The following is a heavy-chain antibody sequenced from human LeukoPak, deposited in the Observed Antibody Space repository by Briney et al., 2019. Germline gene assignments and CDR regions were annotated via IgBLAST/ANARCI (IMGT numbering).Heavy chain of an antibody. D-gene: IGHD3-10*01. J-gene: IGHJ4*02. CDR3: AKGFKVPGAQLDY. Sequence: GSLRLSCAASGFTFSDYYMSWIRQAPGKGLEWVSYISSSSSYTNHADSMKGRFTISRDNAKNSLYLQMNSLRAEDTAVYYCAKGFKVPGAQLDYWGQGTLVTVSS. V-gene: IGHV3-11*06. CDR1: GFTFSDYY. CDR2: ISSSSSYT.